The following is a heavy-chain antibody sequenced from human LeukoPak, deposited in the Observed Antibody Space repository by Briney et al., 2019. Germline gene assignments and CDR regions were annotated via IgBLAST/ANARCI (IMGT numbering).Heavy chain of an antibody. Sequence: RSLRLSCAASGFTFSSYGMHWVRQAPGKGLEWVAVISYDGIIKYYADSVKGRLTISRDNSKNTLYLQMNSLRAEDTAVYYCAKGNRYCTNGVCYDFDYWGQGTLVTVST. V-gene: IGHV3-30*18. CDR3: AKGNRYCTNGVCYDFDY. J-gene: IGHJ4*02. D-gene: IGHD2-8*01. CDR2: ISYDGIIK. CDR1: GFTFSSYG.